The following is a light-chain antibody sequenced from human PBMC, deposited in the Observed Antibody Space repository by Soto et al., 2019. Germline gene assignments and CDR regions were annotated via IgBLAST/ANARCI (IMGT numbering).Light chain of an antibody. CDR1: KTTTSW. CDR3: QQYRPYSYT. CDR2: KTS. V-gene: IGKV1-5*03. Sequence: DIQMTQSPSTLSASVGDRVMITCRASKTTTSWLAWYQQKPGKAPKLLIYKTSTLENGVSSRFSASGDGTEFTLAIGRLQPEDFATYYCQQYRPYSYTFGQGTKLEIK. J-gene: IGKJ2*01.